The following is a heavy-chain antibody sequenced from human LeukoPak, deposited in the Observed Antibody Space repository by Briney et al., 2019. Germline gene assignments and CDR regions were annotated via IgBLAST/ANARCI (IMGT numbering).Heavy chain of an antibody. J-gene: IGHJ4*02. CDR2: INDSGST. D-gene: IGHD6-19*01. CDR3: ARGSRFWLGNFFRQPLFFDY. V-gene: IGHV4-34*01. Sequence: SETLSPTCAVYGESFSGYFWNWIRQPPGKGLEWIGEINDSGSTNYNPSLKSRLTMSVDTSKNQFSLNLNSVTAADTAVYFCARGSRFWLGNFFRQPLFFDYWGQGILATVSS. CDR1: GESFSGYF.